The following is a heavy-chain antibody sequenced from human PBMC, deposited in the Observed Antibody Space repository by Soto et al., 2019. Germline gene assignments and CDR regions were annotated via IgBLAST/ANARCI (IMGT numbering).Heavy chain of an antibody. D-gene: IGHD6-13*01. CDR2: IIPIFGTA. V-gene: IGHV1-69*12. Sequence: QVQLVQSGAEVKKPGSSVKVSCKASGGTFSSYAISWVRQAPGQGLEWMGGIIPIFGTANYAQKFQGRVTSTADESTSTAYMELSSLRSEDTAVYYCASNSSIAAAGTGNSGMDVWGQGTTVTVSS. CDR1: GGTFSSYA. CDR3: ASNSSIAAAGTGNSGMDV. J-gene: IGHJ6*02.